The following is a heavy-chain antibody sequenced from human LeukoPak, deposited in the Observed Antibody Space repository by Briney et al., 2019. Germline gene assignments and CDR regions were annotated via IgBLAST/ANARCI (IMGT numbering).Heavy chain of an antibody. Sequence: ASVKVSCKASGYTFTAYALNWVRQAPGQGLEWMGWINTNTGNPTYAQGFTGRFVFPVDTSVSTAYLQISSLKAEDTAVYYCARGVEDTGDYWGQGTLVTVSS. CDR3: ARGVEDTGDY. D-gene: IGHD2-15*01. CDR2: INTNTGNP. J-gene: IGHJ4*02. CDR1: GYTFTAYA. V-gene: IGHV7-4-1*02.